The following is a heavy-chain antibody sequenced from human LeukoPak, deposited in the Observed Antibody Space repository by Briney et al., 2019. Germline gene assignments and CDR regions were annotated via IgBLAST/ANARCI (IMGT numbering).Heavy chain of an antibody. CDR3: AKDIGYYDSSGFDY. D-gene: IGHD3-22*01. CDR2: ISWNSGSI. J-gene: IGHJ4*02. V-gene: IGHV3-9*01. Sequence: GGSLRLSCAASGFTFDDYAMHWVRQAPGKGLEWVSGISWNSGSIGYADSVKGRFTISRDNAKNSLYLRMNSLRAEDTALYYCAKDIGYYDSSGFDYWGQGTLVTVSS. CDR1: GFTFDDYA.